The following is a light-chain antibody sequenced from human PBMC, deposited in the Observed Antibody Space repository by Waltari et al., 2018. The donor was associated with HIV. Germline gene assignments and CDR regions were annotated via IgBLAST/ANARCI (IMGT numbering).Light chain of an antibody. Sequence: DIQMTQSPSSLSASVGDRVSITCRASQTITRYLNWYQQKPGKAPKLLIYAASSLQSGGPSRFSGSGSGTDFTLTISSLQPEDFATYFCQQSYSDSWTFGQGTKVEIK. CDR3: QQSYSDSWT. CDR2: AAS. CDR1: QTITRY. V-gene: IGKV1-39*01. J-gene: IGKJ1*01.